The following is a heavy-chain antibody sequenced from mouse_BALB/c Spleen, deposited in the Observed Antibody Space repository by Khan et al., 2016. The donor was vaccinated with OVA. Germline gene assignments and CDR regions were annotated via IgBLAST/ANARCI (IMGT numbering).Heavy chain of an antibody. CDR3: AKDPPYYGIDY. Sequence: QVQLKESGPGLVAPSQSLSLTCTVSGFSLTDYAVSWIRQPPGKGLEWLGVIWAGGSKYYKLVLKSKLSISKDNSKIQVFLKMNSLQTDDSAMYYCAKDPPYYGIDYWGQGTSVTVSS. CDR2: IWAGGSK. CDR1: GFSLTDYA. J-gene: IGHJ4*01. V-gene: IGHV2-6-5*01.